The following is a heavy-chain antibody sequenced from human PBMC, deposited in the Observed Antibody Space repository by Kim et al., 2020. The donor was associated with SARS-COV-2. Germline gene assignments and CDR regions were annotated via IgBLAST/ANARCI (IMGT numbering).Heavy chain of an antibody. CDR2: IRNRGGDT. D-gene: IGHD6-6*01. J-gene: IGHJ5*02. CDR1: GFTFSDYG. V-gene: IGHV3-23*01. Sequence: GGSLRLSCVASGFTFSDYGMSWVRQAPGKGLEWVSSIRNRGGDTYYADSVRGRFTISRDNSHNTLYLQMNSLRAEDTALYYCARKFSDTYTSSYFGPWG. CDR3: ARKFSDTYTSSYFGP.